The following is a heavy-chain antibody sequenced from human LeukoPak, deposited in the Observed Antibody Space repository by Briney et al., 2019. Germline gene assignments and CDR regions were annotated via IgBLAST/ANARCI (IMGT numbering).Heavy chain of an antibody. V-gene: IGHV4-59*01. D-gene: IGHD4-23*01. CDR3: ARGGGWYDS. CDR2: IYYSGST. J-gene: IGHJ5*01. Sequence: NSSETLSLTCIVSGVSISNYYWSWIRQPPGKGLEWIGYIYYSGSTNYNPSLRSRLTISVDSSKNQFSLRLSSVTAADTAVYYCARGGGWYDSWGQGTLVTVSS. CDR1: GVSISNYY.